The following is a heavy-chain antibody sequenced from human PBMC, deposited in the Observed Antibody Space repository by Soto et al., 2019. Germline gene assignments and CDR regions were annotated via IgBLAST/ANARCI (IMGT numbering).Heavy chain of an antibody. CDR2: FSATSENT. Sequence: EVQLLESGGGLVHPGGSLRLSCVGSGFFFSSYTMTWVRQAPGKGLEWVSSFSATSENTYYADSVRGRFTISRDNSKNTLFLQMNSLTAEDTAMYYCAKARDQQWVRLPFDYWGQGILVIVSS. CDR3: AKARDQQWVRLPFDY. J-gene: IGHJ4*02. V-gene: IGHV3-23*01. CDR1: GFFFSSYT. D-gene: IGHD6-19*01.